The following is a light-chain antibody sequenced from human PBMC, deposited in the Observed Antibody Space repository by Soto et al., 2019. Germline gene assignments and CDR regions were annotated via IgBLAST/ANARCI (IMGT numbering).Light chain of an antibody. CDR3: CSYAGSYSYV. J-gene: IGLJ1*01. V-gene: IGLV2-11*01. CDR2: DVT. CDR1: RSDVGNYDY. Sequence: QSALTQPRSVSGSPGQSVTISCTGTRSDVGNYDYVSWHQQYPGKAPKLMIYDVTKRPSGVPDRFSGSKSGNTASLTISGLQTEDEDYYYCCSYAGSYSYVFGTGTKLTVL.